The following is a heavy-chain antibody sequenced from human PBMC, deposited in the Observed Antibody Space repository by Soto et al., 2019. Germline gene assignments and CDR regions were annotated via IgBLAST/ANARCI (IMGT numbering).Heavy chain of an antibody. CDR3: AKDMKWGGMTTIHYFDS. V-gene: IGHV3-9*01. Sequence: SLRLSCVDSGFTVDDYAMHWVRQAPGKGLEWVSGISANGDNVDYADSVKGRFTVSRDNAKNSLFLQMNSLRPEDTALYYCAKDMKWGGMTTIHYFDSWGQGTQVTVSS. CDR2: ISANGDNV. D-gene: IGHD4-17*01. J-gene: IGHJ4*02. CDR1: GFTVDDYA.